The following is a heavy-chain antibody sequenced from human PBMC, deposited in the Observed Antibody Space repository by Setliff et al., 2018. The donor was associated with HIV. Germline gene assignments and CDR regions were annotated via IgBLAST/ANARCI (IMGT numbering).Heavy chain of an antibody. CDR3: ASARTPTGGTSTSFDY. V-gene: IGHV3-30*04. D-gene: IGHD1-1*01. CDR2: ISYDGKTT. CDR1: GFTFSTFA. Sequence: GGSLRLSCVASGFTFSTFAMYWVRQAPAKGLEWVSAISYDGKTTHYADSVMGRFTVSRDNSKNTLYLQLNGLRPGDTGVYYCASARTPTGGTSTSFDYWGQGTQVTVSS. J-gene: IGHJ4*02.